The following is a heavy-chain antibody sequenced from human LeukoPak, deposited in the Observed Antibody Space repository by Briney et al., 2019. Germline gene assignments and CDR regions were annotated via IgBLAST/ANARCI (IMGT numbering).Heavy chain of an antibody. J-gene: IGHJ3*02. CDR3: ARELYCSSTSCDAFDI. CDR2: IIPIFGTA. D-gene: IGHD2-2*01. V-gene: IGHV1-69*01. CDR1: GGTFSSYA. Sequence: SVKVSRKASGGTFSSYAISWVRQAPGQGLEWVGGIIPIFGTANYAQKFQGRVTITADESTSTAYMELSSLRSEDTAVYYCARELYCSSTSCDAFDIWGQGTMVTVSS.